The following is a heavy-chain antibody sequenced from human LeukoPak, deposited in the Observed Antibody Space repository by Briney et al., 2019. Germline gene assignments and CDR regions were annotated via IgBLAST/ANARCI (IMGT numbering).Heavy chain of an antibody. D-gene: IGHD5-12*01. CDR3: ARDRGYSGYDGLDY. J-gene: IGHJ4*02. V-gene: IGHV3-30-3*01. CDR1: GFTFSNYA. Sequence: PGGSLRLSCAASGFTFSNYAMHWVRQAPGKGLEWVAVISYDGSNKYGADSVKGRFTISRDNSKNTLYLQMNSLRAEDTAVYYCARDRGYSGYDGLDYWGQGTLVTVSS. CDR2: ISYDGSNK.